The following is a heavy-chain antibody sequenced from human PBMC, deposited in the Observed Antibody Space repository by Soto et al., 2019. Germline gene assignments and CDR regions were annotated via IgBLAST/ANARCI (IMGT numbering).Heavy chain of an antibody. CDR3: ARDRRIVGSYYGMDV. V-gene: IGHV1-18*04. Sequence: GASVKVSCKASGYTFTSYGISWVRQAPGQGLEWMGWISAYNGNTNYAQKLQGRVTMTTDTSTSTAYMELRSLRSDDTAVYYCARDRRIVGSYYGMDVWGQGTTVTVS. CDR2: ISAYNGNT. D-gene: IGHD1-26*01. CDR1: GYTFTSYG. J-gene: IGHJ6*02.